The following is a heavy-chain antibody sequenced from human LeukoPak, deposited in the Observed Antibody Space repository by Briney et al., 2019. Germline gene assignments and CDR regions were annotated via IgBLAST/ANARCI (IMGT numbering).Heavy chain of an antibody. J-gene: IGHJ4*02. CDR2: INPSGGST. V-gene: IGHV1-46*01. CDR1: GYTFTVYY. Sequence: ASVKVSCKASGYTFTVYYMHWVRQAPGQGLEWVGIINPSGGSTRYAQKFQGRVTMTRDTSTSTVSMELSSLRSEDTAVYYCARANGYSSGWSGGVYFDYWGQGALVTVSS. CDR3: ARANGYSSGWSGGVYFDY. D-gene: IGHD6-19*01.